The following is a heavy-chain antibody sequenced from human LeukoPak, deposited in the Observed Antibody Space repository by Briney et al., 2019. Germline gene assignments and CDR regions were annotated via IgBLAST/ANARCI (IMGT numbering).Heavy chain of an antibody. CDR3: ARAPLRGFGELAFDY. Sequence: LRLSCAASGFTFSSYVMSWIRQPPGKGLEWIGYIYHSGSTYYNPSLKSRVTISVDRSKNQFSLKLSSVTAADTAVYYCARAPLRGFGELAFDYWGQGTLVTVSS. CDR2: IYHSGST. CDR1: GFTFSSYV. J-gene: IGHJ4*02. D-gene: IGHD3-10*01. V-gene: IGHV4-30-2*01.